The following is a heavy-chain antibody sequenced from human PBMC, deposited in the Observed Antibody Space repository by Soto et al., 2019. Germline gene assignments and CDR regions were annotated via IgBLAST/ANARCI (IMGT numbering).Heavy chain of an antibody. J-gene: IGHJ3*02. D-gene: IGHD3-22*01. CDR2: IYPGDSDT. CDR1: GYSFTSYW. V-gene: IGHV5-51*01. Sequence: PGESLKISCKGSGYSFTSYWIGWVRQMPGKGLEWMGIIYPGDSDTRYSPSFQGQVTISADKSISTAYLQWSSLKASDTAMYYCARLEEYYYDSSQRTIGAFDIWGQGTMDTVSS. CDR3: ARLEEYYYDSSQRTIGAFDI.